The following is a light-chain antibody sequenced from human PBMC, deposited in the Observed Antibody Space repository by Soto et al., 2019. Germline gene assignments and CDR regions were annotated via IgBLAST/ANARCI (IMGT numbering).Light chain of an antibody. J-gene: IGLJ3*02. CDR2: EVS. CDR1: SSDVGGYNY. V-gene: IGLV2-14*01. CDR3: SSYATRRTRPWV. Sequence: QSVLTQPASVSGSPGQSITISCTGTSSDVGGYNYVSWYQQHPGKAPKLMIYEVSNRPSGVSNRFSGSKSGNTASLTISGLQAEDEADYYCSSYATRRTRPWVFGGGTKLTVL.